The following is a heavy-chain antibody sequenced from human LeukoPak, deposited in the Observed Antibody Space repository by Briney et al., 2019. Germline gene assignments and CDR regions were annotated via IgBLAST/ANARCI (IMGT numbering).Heavy chain of an antibody. CDR1: GFTFNSYS. CDR3: AREPTHSVVVIAMNVLDAFDI. V-gene: IGHV3-21*01. D-gene: IGHD2-21*01. CDR2: ISSRSSYT. Sequence: GGSMRLSCAASGFTFNSYSMNWVRQAPGKGLEWVSFISSRSSYTHYADSVKGRSIISRDNAKNSLYLQMNSLRAEDTAVYYCAREPTHSVVVIAMNVLDAFDIWGQGTMVTVSS. J-gene: IGHJ3*02.